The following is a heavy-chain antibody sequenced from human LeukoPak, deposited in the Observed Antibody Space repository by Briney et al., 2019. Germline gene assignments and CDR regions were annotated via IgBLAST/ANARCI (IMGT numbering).Heavy chain of an antibody. D-gene: IGHD3-22*01. CDR2: IKQDGSEK. CDR3: AREGLTYYYDSSGYT. J-gene: IGHJ5*02. V-gene: IGHV3-7*01. CDR1: GFTFSSYW. Sequence: GGSLRLSCAASGFTFSSYWMSWVRQAPGKGLEWVANIKQDGSEKYYVDSVKGRFTISRDNAKNSLYLQMNSLRAEDTAVYYCAREGLTYYYDSSGYTWGQGTLVTVSS.